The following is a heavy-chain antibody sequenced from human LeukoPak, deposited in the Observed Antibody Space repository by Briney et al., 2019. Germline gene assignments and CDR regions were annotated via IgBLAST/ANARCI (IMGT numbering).Heavy chain of an antibody. J-gene: IGHJ3*02. D-gene: IGHD2-15*01. V-gene: IGHV3-11*04. CDR3: ARDASVVVAARAFDI. CDR2: ITSSGNTK. CDR1: GFTFDDYY. Sequence: PGGSLRLSCAASGFTFDDYYMGWLRQAPGKGPEWVSHITSSGNTKFNADSLKGRFTISRDNANALLYLQINSLRPEDTAVYYCARDASVVVAARAFDIWGQGTVVTVSS.